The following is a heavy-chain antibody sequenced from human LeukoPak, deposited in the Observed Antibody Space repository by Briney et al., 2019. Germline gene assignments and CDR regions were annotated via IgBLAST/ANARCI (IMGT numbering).Heavy chain of an antibody. CDR3: AVDTYYYDSSGEDAFDI. Sequence: GASVKVSCKASGYTFTSYYMYWVRQAPGQGLEWMGIINPSGGSTNYAQKFQGRVTMTRDMSTSTVYMELSSLRSEDTAVYYCAVDTYYYDSSGEDAFDIWGQGTMVTVSS. D-gene: IGHD3-22*01. J-gene: IGHJ3*02. CDR1: GYTFTSYY. V-gene: IGHV1-46*01. CDR2: INPSGGST.